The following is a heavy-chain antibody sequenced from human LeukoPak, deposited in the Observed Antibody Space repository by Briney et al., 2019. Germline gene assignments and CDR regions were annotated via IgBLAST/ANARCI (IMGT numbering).Heavy chain of an antibody. CDR2: INHSGST. J-gene: IGHJ3*02. Sequence: PSETLSLTCAVYGGSISGDYWSWIRQPTGKGMEWIGEINHSGSTNYNPSLKSRVTISVDTSKNQFSLKLSSVTAADTAVYHCARAYCGGDCYYRAFDIWGQGTMVTVSS. V-gene: IGHV4-34*01. CDR1: GGSISGDY. D-gene: IGHD2-21*01. CDR3: ARAYCGGDCYYRAFDI.